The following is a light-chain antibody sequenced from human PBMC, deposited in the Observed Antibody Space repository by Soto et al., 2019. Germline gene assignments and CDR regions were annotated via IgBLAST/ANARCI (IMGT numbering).Light chain of an antibody. CDR3: SSYTRSSTL. CDR2: KGT. V-gene: IGLV2-14*02. Sequence: QSALAQPASVSGSPGQSVTISCTGTSSDVGAYNSVSWYQQHPDKAPQLMIYKGTQRPSGVSNRFSGSKSGNTASLTISGLQAEDGADYYCSSYTRSSTLFGGGTKLTVL. J-gene: IGLJ2*01. CDR1: SSDVGAYNS.